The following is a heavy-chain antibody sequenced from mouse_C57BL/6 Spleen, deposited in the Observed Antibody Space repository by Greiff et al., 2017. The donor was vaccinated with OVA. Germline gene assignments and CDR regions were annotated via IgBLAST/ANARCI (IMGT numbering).Heavy chain of an antibody. CDR2: IYPRSGNT. Sequence: QVQLKQSGAELARPGASVKLSCKASGYTFTSYGISWVKQRTGQGLEWIGEIYPRSGNTYYNEKFKGKATLTADKSSSTAYMELRSLTSEDSAVYFCARSAYYNYFDYWGQGTTLTVSS. CDR3: ARSAYYNYFDY. V-gene: IGHV1-81*01. CDR1: GYTFTSYG. J-gene: IGHJ2*01. D-gene: IGHD2-12*01.